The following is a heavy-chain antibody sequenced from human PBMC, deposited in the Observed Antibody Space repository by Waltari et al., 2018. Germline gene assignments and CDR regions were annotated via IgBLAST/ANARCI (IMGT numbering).Heavy chain of an antibody. V-gene: IGHV3-11*01. D-gene: IGHD3-3*01. Sequence: QVRLVESGGGLVKPGGSLELSCAASGFTVSDFCFSGVRQAPGKGLEWISYISSTEGIKHDADAVRGRCTIARDNAKNSRVLKMNSRTVDDTAVYYCARVLEHMSDFWSGYSYYMDYGGQGMLVTVSS. CDR3: ARVLEHMSDFWSGYSYYMDY. CDR2: ISSTEGIK. J-gene: IGHJ4*02. CDR1: GFTVSDFC.